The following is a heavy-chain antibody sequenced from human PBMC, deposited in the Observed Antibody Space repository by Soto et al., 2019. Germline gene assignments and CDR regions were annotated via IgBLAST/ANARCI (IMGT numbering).Heavy chain of an antibody. CDR2: INPNNGGT. J-gene: IGHJ4*02. Sequence: ASVKDSCKASGYTFTGYYIHWVRHTPGQGLEWMGWINPNNGGTNYVQKFQGRVTMTRDTSISTAYMELRRLTSDDTAVYYCARDLPIVGTTTWDYWGQGTLVTVSS. V-gene: IGHV1-2*02. CDR1: GYTFTGYY. D-gene: IGHD1-26*01. CDR3: ARDLPIVGTTTWDY.